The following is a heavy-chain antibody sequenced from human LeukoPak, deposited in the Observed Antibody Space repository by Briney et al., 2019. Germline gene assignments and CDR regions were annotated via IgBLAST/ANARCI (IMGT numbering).Heavy chain of an antibody. CDR2: ISSSSSTI. CDR3: AREYSSSSGRAFDI. CDR1: GFTLSTYT. Sequence: TGGSLRLSCAASGFTLSTYTVNWVRQAPGKGLQWFSYISSSSSTIYYADSVKGRFTISRDNAKNSLYLQMNSLRDEDTAVYYCAREYSSSSGRAFDIWGQGTMVTVSS. J-gene: IGHJ3*02. D-gene: IGHD6-6*01. V-gene: IGHV3-48*02.